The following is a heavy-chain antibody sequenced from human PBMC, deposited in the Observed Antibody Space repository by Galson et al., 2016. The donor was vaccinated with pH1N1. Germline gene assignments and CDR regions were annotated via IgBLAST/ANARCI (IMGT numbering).Heavy chain of an antibody. CDR2: IFPGDPDT. J-gene: IGHJ4*02. V-gene: IGHV5-51*01. Sequence: QSGAEVKKPGESLKISCEASGYSFTSYWIGWVRQMPGKGLEWMGIIFPGDPDTRYSPSFQGQVTISADKSINTAYLQWTSLKASDTAMYFCARQPNTMTTIDFWGQGTLVTVSS. CDR1: GYSFTSYW. D-gene: IGHD3-3*01. CDR3: ARQPNTMTTIDF.